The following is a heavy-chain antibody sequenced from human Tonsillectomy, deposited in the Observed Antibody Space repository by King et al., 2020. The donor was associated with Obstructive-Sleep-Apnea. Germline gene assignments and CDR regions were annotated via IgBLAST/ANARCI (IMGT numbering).Heavy chain of an antibody. V-gene: IGHV4-4*02. J-gene: IGHJ4*02. CDR1: GASISSSNW. D-gene: IGHD3-16*01. Sequence: VQLQESGPGLVKPSGTLSLTCAVSGASISSSNWWSWVRQPPGKGLEWIGEISHSGSTNYNPSLKSRVTKSLDNSKKQFSLKLSAVTAADTALYFCAREEALTVAYTFDSWGQGTLVTVSS. CDR2: ISHSGST. CDR3: AREEALTVAYTFDS.